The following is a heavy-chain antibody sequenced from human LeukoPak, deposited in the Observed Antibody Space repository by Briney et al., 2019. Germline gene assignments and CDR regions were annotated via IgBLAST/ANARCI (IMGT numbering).Heavy chain of an antibody. D-gene: IGHD3-3*01. CDR3: ARGSDDFWSGYSPSY. V-gene: IGHV1-69*05. Sequence: SVKVSCKASGGTFSSYAISWLRQAPGQGLEWMGGIIPIFGTANYAQKFQGRATMTRDTSISTAYMELSRLRSDDTAVYYCARGSDDFWSGYSPSYWGQGTLVTVSS. CDR2: IIPIFGTA. J-gene: IGHJ4*02. CDR1: GGTFSSYA.